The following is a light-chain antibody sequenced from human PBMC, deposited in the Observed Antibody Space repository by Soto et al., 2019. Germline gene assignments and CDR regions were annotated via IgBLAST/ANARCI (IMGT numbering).Light chain of an antibody. CDR1: SSNIGAGYD. Sequence: QSVLTQPPSVSGAPGQRVTISCTGSSSNIGAGYDVHWYQQLPGTAPKLLIYGNSNRPSGVPDRFSGSKSGTSAFLAITGLQAEDEADYYCQSYDSSLSGAGFGGGTKLTVL. CDR3: QSYDSSLSGAG. CDR2: GNS. V-gene: IGLV1-40*01. J-gene: IGLJ2*01.